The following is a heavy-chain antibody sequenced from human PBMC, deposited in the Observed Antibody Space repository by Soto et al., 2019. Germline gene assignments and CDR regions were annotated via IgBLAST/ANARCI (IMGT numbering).Heavy chain of an antibody. D-gene: IGHD3-16*01. CDR1: GFSLSTSGVG. Sequence: SGPTLVNPTQTLTLTCTFSGFSLSTSGVGVGWIRQPPGKALEWLALIYWNDDKRYSPSLKSRLTITKDTSKNQVVLTMTNMDPVDTATYSCLHRLYTTSRERWFDPWGQGTLVTVSS. J-gene: IGHJ5*02. V-gene: IGHV2-5*01. CDR2: IYWNDDK. CDR3: LHRLYTTSRERWFDP.